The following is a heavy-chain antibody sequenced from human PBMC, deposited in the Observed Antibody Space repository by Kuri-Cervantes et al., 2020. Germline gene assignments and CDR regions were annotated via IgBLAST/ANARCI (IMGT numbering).Heavy chain of an antibody. CDR2: IYYSGST. V-gene: IGHV4-59*01. CDR1: GGSISSYY. J-gene: IGHJ6*03. CDR3: ARVHQPYYYYMDV. D-gene: IGHD2-2*01. Sequence: SETLSLTCTVSGGSISSYYWSWIRQPPGKGLEWIGYIYYSGSTNHNPSLKSRVTISVDTSKNQFSLKLSSVTAADTAVYYCARVHQPYYYYMDVWGKGTTVTVSS.